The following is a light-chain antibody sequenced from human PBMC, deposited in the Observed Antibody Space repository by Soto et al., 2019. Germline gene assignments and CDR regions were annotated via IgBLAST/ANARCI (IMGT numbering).Light chain of an antibody. CDR2: GAS. J-gene: IGKJ2*01. CDR3: QQYDTSPYT. Sequence: EIVLTQSPDTLSLSPGERATLSCRASQSVGSTYLAWYQQKLGQAPRLLIYGASSRATGIPDRFSGSGSGTDFTLTISRLEPEDFAVYYCQQYDTSPYTFGQGTKLEIK. CDR1: QSVGSTY. V-gene: IGKV3-20*01.